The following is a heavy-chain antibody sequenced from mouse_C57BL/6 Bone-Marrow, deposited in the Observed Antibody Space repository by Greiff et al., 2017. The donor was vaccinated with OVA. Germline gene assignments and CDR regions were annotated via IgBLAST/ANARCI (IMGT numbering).Heavy chain of an antibody. CDR1: GFTFSDYY. CDR3: ARDSGNYFDY. CDR2: ISNGGGST. J-gene: IGHJ2*01. Sequence: EVQRVESGGGLVQPGGSLKLSCAASGFTFSDYYMYWVRQTPEKRLEWVAYISNGGGSTYYPDTVKGRFTISRDNAKNTLYLHMSRLKSEDTAMYYCARDSGNYFDYWGQGTTLTVSS. V-gene: IGHV5-12*01.